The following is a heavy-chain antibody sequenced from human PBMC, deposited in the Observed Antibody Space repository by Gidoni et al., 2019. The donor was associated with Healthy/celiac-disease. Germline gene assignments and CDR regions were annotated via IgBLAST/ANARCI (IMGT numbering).Heavy chain of an antibody. J-gene: IGHJ4*02. CDR3: AKGAEDYSNYVLFDY. CDR1: GFTFADYA. CDR2: ISWNSGSI. D-gene: IGHD4-4*01. Sequence: EVQLVESGGGLVQPGRSLRLSCAASGFTFADYAMHWVRQAPGKGLEWVSGISWNSGSIGYADSVKGRFTISRDNAKNSLYLQMNSLRAEDTALYYCAKGAEDYSNYVLFDYWGQGTLVTVSS. V-gene: IGHV3-9*01.